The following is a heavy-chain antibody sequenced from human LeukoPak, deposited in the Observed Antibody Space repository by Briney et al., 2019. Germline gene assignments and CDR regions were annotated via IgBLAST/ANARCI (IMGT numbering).Heavy chain of an antibody. D-gene: IGHD6-6*01. CDR3: ARGGGAARLFDY. J-gene: IGHJ4*02. CDR1: GFTVSNNY. V-gene: IGHV3-53*04. CDR2: IYSGGNT. Sequence: PGGSLRLSCAASGFTVSNNYMSWVRQAPGKGLEWVSVIYSGGNTYYADSVKGRFTISRHNSMNTLYLQMNSLRTEDTAVYYCARGGGAARLFDYWGQGTLVTVFS.